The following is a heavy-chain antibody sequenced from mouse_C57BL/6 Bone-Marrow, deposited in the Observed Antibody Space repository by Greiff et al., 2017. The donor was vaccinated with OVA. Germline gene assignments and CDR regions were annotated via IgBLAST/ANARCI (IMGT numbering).Heavy chain of an antibody. CDR1: GYTFTSYW. CDR2: IYPSDSET. V-gene: IGHV1-61*01. D-gene: IGHD2-4*01. J-gene: IGHJ3*01. Sequence: QVQLQQPGAELVRPGSSVKLSCKASGYTFTSYWMDWVKQRPGQGLEWIGNIYPSDSETHYNQKFKDKATLTVDKSSSTAYMQLSSLTSEDSAVYYCARRSYYDYDAWFAYWGQGTLVTVSA. CDR3: ARRSYYDYDAWFAY.